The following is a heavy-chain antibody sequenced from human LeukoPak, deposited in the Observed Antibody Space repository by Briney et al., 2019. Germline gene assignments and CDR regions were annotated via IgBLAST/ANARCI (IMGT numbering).Heavy chain of an antibody. CDR3: AKGDIPAAYYYYGMDV. Sequence: ERSLRLSCAASGFTFSSYGMHWVRQAPGKGLEWVAVISYDGSNKYYGDSVQGRFIISRDNSKNTLYLQMNSLRAEDTAVYYCAKGDIPAAYYYYGMDVWGQGTTVTVSS. V-gene: IGHV3-30*18. CDR1: GFTFSSYG. D-gene: IGHD6-13*01. J-gene: IGHJ6*02. CDR2: ISYDGSNK.